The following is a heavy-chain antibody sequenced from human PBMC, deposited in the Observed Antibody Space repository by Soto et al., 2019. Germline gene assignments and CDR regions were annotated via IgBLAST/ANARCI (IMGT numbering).Heavy chain of an antibody. CDR1: GFTFSRYD. Sequence: EVQLLESGGGLVQPGRSLRLSCAASGFTFSRYDMSWVRQAPVKGLEWVSAISGSGVTTYYADSVKGRFTISRDNSMITLFLQMHSLRDEDTAVYYCAKFFVVTGGSRCWHWSFQYWGQGTLAT. CDR3: AKFFVVTGGSRCWHWSFQY. J-gene: IGHJ4*02. D-gene: IGHD6-13*01. V-gene: IGHV3-23*01. CDR2: ISGSGVTT.